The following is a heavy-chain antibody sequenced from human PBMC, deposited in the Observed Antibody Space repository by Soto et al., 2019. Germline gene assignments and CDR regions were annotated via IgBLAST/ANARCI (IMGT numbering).Heavy chain of an antibody. CDR1: GFSLSNAGLG. Sequence: QVTVKESGPVLVKPTETLTLTCTVSGFSLSNAGLGVSWIRQPPGKALEWLAHIFSNDEKSYSTSLKSRLTISKDTSKSQVVRTMTNMDPVDTATYYCASTYSTSWYCFDPWGQGALVTVST. CDR2: IFSNDEK. J-gene: IGHJ5*02. V-gene: IGHV2-26*01. CDR3: ASTYSTSWYCFDP. D-gene: IGHD6-13*01.